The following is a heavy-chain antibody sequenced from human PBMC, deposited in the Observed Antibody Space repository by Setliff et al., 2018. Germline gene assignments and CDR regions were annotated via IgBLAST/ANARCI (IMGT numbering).Heavy chain of an antibody. D-gene: IGHD1-26*01. CDR3: TRGRSTSYNS. V-gene: IGHV4-34*01. CDR1: GGSFSDTY. CDR2: INYLGNT. Sequence: PSETLSLTCAVYGGSFSDTYWSWIRQPPGKGLEWIGDINYLGNTNYNPSLKTRVTISVDTSKNQFSLKLVSMTAADTAVYYCTRGRSTSYNSWGQGLLVTVSS. J-gene: IGHJ4*02.